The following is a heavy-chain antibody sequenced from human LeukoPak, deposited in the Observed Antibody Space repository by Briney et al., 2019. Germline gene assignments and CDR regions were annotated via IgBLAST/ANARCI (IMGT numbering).Heavy chain of an antibody. CDR3: AGGNGYYYYYMDV. CDR2: INPNSGAT. D-gene: IGHD2-8*01. V-gene: IGHV1-2*02. J-gene: IGHJ6*03. Sequence: AASVKVSCKASGYTLTGYYMHWMRQAPGQGLEWMGWINPNSGATNYAQKFQGRVTMTRDTSISTAYMELSRLRSDDTAVYYCAGGNGYYYYYMDVWGKGTTVTVSS. CDR1: GYTLTGYY.